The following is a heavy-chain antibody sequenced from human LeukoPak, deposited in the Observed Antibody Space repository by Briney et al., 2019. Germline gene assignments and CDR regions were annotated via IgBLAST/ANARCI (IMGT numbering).Heavy chain of an antibody. CDR2: ISSDEINE. CDR3: AKGESITSAWFDS. J-gene: IGHJ5*01. CDR1: GFSFRSYG. D-gene: IGHD5-24*01. Sequence: GRSLRLSCAASGFSFRSYGMHWVRQAPGKGLEWVAVISSDEINEYHADSVKGRFTISRDNSKNTLYLQINSLRGEDTAVYYCAKGESITSAWFDSWGQGTLVTVSS. V-gene: IGHV3-30*18.